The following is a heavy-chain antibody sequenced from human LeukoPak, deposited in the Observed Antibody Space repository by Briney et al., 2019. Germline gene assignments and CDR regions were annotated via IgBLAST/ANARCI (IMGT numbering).Heavy chain of an antibody. V-gene: IGHV4-34*01. Sequence: SETLSLTCAVYGGSFSGYYWSWIRQPPGKGLEWIGEINHSGSTNYNPSLKSRVTISVDTSKNQFSLKLSSVTAADTAVYYCARGPRYYYGLGRIDYWGQGTLVTVSS. CDR2: INHSGST. J-gene: IGHJ4*02. D-gene: IGHD3-10*01. CDR1: GGSFSGYY. CDR3: ARGPRYYYGLGRIDY.